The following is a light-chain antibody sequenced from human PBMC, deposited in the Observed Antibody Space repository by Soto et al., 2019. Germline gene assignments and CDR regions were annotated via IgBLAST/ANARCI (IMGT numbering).Light chain of an antibody. Sequence: EIVMTQSPATLSVSPGERATLSCRASQSVNNNLAWYQQKPGQAPRLLIYGASARATGIPARFSGSGSGTESTLTISSLQSEDVAVYYCQQYNNWPLTFGGGTKVEIK. CDR1: QSVNNN. V-gene: IGKV3-15*01. CDR2: GAS. J-gene: IGKJ4*01. CDR3: QQYNNWPLT.